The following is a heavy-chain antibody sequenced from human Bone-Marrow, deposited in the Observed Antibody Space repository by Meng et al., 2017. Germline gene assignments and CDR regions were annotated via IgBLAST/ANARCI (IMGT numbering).Heavy chain of an antibody. V-gene: IGHV4-4*02. CDR2: VYHRGDT. CDR1: GDSISSDTW. D-gene: IGHD1-7*01. Sequence: QVQLPESGPGLVKPSGTLSLTCTVSGDSISSDTWWSWVRQPPGKGLEWIGEVYHRGDTNYNPSLKSRVDISVDKSKNQFYLSLFSVTAADTAVYYCGRDQGRELINHWGQGTLVTVSS. J-gene: IGHJ4*02. CDR3: GRDQGRELINH.